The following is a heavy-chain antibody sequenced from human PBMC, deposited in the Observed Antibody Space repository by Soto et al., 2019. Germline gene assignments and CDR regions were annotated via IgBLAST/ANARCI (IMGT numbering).Heavy chain of an antibody. D-gene: IGHD1-26*01. V-gene: IGHV3-74*01. CDR3: ATVGTGSYNWLDP. J-gene: IGHJ5*02. CDR1: GFTFSTYW. Sequence: EVQLVESGGGLVQPGGSLRLSCAASGFTFSTYWMHWVRQAPGKGLVWVSRINSDGSTTTYADAVTGRFTISRDNAKNTLYLQMNSLRAEDPAVYFCATVGTGSYNWLDPWCQGTLVTVSS. CDR2: INSDGSTT.